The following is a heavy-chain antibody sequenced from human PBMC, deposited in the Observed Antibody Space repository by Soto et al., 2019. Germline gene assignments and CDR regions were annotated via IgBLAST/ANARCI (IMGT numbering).Heavy chain of an antibody. V-gene: IGHV1-18*01. J-gene: IGHJ4*02. CDR3: AREAPPEDY. Sequence: QVQLVQSGAEVKKPGASVKVSCKASGYTFTSYAISWVRQAPGQGLEWMGWISAYNGNTNYAQKLQGRVTMTTDTATRTAYMELRRLRSGDTAVYCCAREAPPEDYWGQGTLVTVSS. CDR2: ISAYNGNT. CDR1: GYTFTSYA.